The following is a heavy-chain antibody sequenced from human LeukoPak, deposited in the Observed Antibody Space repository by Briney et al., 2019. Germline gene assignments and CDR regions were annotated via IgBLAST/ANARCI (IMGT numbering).Heavy chain of an antibody. CDR2: INPSGGST. D-gene: IGHD6-19*01. V-gene: IGHV1-46*01. Sequence: GASVKVSCKASGYTFTSYYMHWVRQAPGQGLEWMGIINPSGGSTSYAQKFQGRVTMTRDTSTSTVYMELSSLRSEDTAVYYCAKGTPGIAVADPRGDNWFDPWGQGTLVTVSS. CDR1: GYTFTSYY. J-gene: IGHJ5*02. CDR3: AKGTPGIAVADPRGDNWFDP.